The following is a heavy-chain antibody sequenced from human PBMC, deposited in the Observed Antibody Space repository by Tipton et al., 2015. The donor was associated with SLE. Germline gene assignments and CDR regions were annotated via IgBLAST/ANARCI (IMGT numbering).Heavy chain of an antibody. CDR2: INHSGST. CDR1: GGSFSGYY. CDR3: ARGELYSGASLYYFEY. D-gene: IGHD1-7*01. Sequence: TLSLTCAVYGGSFSGYYRSWIRQPPGKGLEWIGEINHSGSTNYNPSLKSRVTISVDTSKNQFSLKLSSVTAADTAVYFCARGELYSGASLYYFEYWGQGTLVTVSS. J-gene: IGHJ4*02. V-gene: IGHV4-34*01.